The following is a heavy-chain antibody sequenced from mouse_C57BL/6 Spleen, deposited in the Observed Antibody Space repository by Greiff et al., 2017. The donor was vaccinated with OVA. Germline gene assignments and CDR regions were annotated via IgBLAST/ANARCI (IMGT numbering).Heavy chain of an antibody. CDR3: ARGGYYGSSYGYFDY. Sequence: VQLQQSGAELVKPGASVKISCKASGYAFSSYWMNWVKQRPGTGLEWIGQIYPGDGDTNYNGKFKGKATLTADKSSSTAYMQLSSLTSEDSAVYFCARGGYYGSSYGYFDYWGQGTTLTVSS. J-gene: IGHJ2*01. CDR1: GYAFSSYW. CDR2: IYPGDGDT. D-gene: IGHD1-1*01. V-gene: IGHV1-80*01.